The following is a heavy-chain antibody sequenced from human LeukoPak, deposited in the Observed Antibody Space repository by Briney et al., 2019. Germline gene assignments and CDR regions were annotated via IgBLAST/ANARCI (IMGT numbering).Heavy chain of an antibody. CDR3: AKERKLLPFDC. V-gene: IGHV3-21*01. D-gene: IGHD4-23*01. Sequence: GGSLRLSCAASGFTFSSYSMNWVRQAPGKGLEWVSSISSSSSYIYYADSVKGRFTISRDNSKNTLYLQMNSLRAEDTAVYYCAKERKLLPFDCWGQGTLVTVSS. CDR1: GFTFSSYS. J-gene: IGHJ4*02. CDR2: ISSSSSYI.